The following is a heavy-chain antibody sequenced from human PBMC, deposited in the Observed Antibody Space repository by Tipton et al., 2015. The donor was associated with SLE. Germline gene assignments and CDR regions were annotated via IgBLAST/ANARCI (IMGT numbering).Heavy chain of an antibody. Sequence: TLSLTCTVSGGSFSGHSWSWIRQPPGKGLEWIGYIYYSGSTNYNPSLKSRVTISVDTSKNQFSLKLSSVTAADTAVYYCARDRSAGDYWGQGTLVTVSS. CDR1: GGSFSGHS. CDR3: ARDRSAGDY. J-gene: IGHJ4*02. CDR2: IYYSGST. V-gene: IGHV4-59*11.